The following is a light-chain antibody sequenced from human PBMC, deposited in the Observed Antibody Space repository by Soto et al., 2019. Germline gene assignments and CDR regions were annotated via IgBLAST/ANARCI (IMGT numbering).Light chain of an antibody. CDR2: DVS. J-gene: IGLJ1*01. CDR3: SSYTSSSTYV. Sequence: QSVLTQPASVSGSPGQSITISCTGTSSDVGGYNYVSWYQQHPGKAPKLMIYDVSNRPSGVSNRFSGSKSANTASLTIAGLQDEDEADYYCSSYTSSSTYVFGTGTKVTVL. V-gene: IGLV2-14*01. CDR1: SSDVGGYNY.